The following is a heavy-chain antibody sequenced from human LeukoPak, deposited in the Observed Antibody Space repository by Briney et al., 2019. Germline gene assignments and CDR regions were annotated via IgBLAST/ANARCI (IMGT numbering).Heavy chain of an antibody. J-gene: IGHJ3*02. V-gene: IGHV3-11*04. CDR3: ARDRGTWIQLWFTAFDI. CDR1: GFTFSDFY. Sequence: GGSLRLSCAASGFTFSDFYMSWIRQAPGKGLEWVSYISSSGNTIYYADSVKGRFTISRDNSKNTLYLQMNSLRAEDTAVYYCARDRGTWIQLWFTAFDIWGQGTMVAVSS. CDR2: ISSSGNTI. D-gene: IGHD5-18*01.